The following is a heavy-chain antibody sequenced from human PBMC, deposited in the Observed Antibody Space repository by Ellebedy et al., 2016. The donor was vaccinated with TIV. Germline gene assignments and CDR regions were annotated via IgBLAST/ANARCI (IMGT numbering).Heavy chain of an antibody. J-gene: IGHJ4*02. CDR3: ARDRFRDHSNYYFESEQ. Sequence: AASVKVSCKASGGTFSNYAISWVRQAPGQGLEWMGGIIPMPDTANYAQKFQGRVTITVDMSTSTAYMELSSLTSEDTAVYYCARDRFRDHSNYYFESEQWGQGTLVTVSS. D-gene: IGHD3-22*01. CDR2: IIPMPDTA. V-gene: IGHV1-69*10. CDR1: GGTFSNYA.